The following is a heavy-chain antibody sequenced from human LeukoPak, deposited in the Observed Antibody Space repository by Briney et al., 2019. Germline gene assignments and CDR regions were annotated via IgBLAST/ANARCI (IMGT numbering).Heavy chain of an antibody. CDR2: INPNSGGT. J-gene: IGHJ4*02. V-gene: IGHV1-2*02. CDR1: GYTFTGYY. D-gene: IGHD5-12*01. Sequence: GASVKVSCKASGYTFTGYYMYWVRQAPGQGLEWMGWINPNSGGTNYAQKFQGRVTMTRDTSISTAYMELSRLRSDDTAVYYCARWGRGYSGYEGLDYWGQGTLVTVSS. CDR3: ARWGRGYSGYEGLDY.